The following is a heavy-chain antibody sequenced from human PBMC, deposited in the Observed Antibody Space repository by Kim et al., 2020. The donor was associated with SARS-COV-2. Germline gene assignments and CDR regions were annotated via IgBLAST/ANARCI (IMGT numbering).Heavy chain of an antibody. Sequence: GGSLRLSCAASGFTFSSYWMSWVRQAPGKGLEWVANVKQDGSERNYVDSVKGRFTISRDNAKNSLYLPMDSLRVEDTAVYYCARGSGSYYIHWGQGTLVTVSS. V-gene: IGHV3-7*01. D-gene: IGHD3-10*01. CDR1: GFTFSSYW. J-gene: IGHJ4*02. CDR2: VKQDGSER. CDR3: ARGSGSYYIH.